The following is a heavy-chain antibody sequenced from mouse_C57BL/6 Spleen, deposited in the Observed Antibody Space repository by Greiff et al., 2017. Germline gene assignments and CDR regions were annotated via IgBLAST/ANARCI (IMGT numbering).Heavy chain of an antibody. V-gene: IGHV1-82*01. CDR2: FYPGDGDT. CDR1: GYAFSSSW. J-gene: IGHJ1*03. CDR3: ARWDYYGSSYDGYFDV. D-gene: IGHD1-1*01. Sequence: QVQLQQSGPELVKPGASVKISCKASGYAFSSSWMNWVKQRPGTGLAWIGRFYPGDGDTNYNGKFKGKATLTADKTSSTAYIQLSSLTSEDSAVYFCARWDYYGSSYDGYFDVWGTGTTVTVSS.